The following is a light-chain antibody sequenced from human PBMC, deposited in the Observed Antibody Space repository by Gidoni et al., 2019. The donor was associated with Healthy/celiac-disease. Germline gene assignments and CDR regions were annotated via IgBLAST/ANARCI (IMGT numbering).Light chain of an antibody. CDR3: TAWDDSLNGVV. CDR1: SSNIGSNN. J-gene: IGLJ2*01. V-gene: IGLV1-44*01. CDR2: SNN. Sequence: QSVLTQPPSASGTPGQRVTISCSGSSSNIGSNNVNWYQQLPGTAPQLLIYSNNQRPSGVPDLFSGSKSGTSASLAISGLQSEDEADYYCTAWDDSLNGVVFGGGTKLTVL.